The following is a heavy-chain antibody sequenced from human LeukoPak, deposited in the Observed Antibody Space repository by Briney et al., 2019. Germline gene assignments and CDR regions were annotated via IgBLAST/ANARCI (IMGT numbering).Heavy chain of an antibody. J-gene: IGHJ4*02. CDR3: ARRRWELRNFDY. D-gene: IGHD4-23*01. V-gene: IGHV4-61*05. CDR2: IYYSGST. CDR1: GGSISRSNYY. Sequence: SETLSLTCTVSGGSISRSNYYWSWIRQPPGKGLEWIGYIYYSGSTDYNPSLKSRVTISVDTSKNQFSLKLSSVTAADTAVYYCARRRWELRNFDYWGQGTLVTVSS.